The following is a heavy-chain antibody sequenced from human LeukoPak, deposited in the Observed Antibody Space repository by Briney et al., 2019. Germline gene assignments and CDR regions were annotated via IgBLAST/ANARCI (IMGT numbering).Heavy chain of an antibody. J-gene: IGHJ6*03. CDR1: GFTFSSYW. D-gene: IGHD3-3*01. CDR2: INSDGSST. Sequence: GGSLRLSCAASGFTFSSYWMHWVRQAPGKGLVWVSRINSDGSSTSYADSVKGRFTVSRDNAKNTLYLQMNSLRAEDTAVSYCARNRYDFWSGSYYMDVWGKGTTVTVSS. CDR3: ARNRYDFWSGSYYMDV. V-gene: IGHV3-74*01.